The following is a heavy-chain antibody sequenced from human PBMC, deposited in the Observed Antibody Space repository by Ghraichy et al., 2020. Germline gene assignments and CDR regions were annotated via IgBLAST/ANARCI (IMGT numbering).Heavy chain of an antibody. Sequence: SETLSLTCTVSGGSIRRYYWSWIRQPAGKGLEWIGRIYISGSINYNPSLKSRVTMSLDTSKNQFSLKLSSVTAADTAVYYCASTYFDFWSDSSGYGMDVWGLGATGAVSS. D-gene: IGHD3-3*01. J-gene: IGHJ6*02. CDR2: IYISGSI. CDR3: ASTYFDFWSDSSGYGMDV. CDR1: GGSIRRYY. V-gene: IGHV4-4*07.